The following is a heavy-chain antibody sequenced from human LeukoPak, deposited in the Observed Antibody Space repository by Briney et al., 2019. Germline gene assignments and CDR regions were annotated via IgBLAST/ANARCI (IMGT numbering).Heavy chain of an antibody. CDR3: AKDLYGDYVGDY. Sequence: PGGSLRLSCAASGLTFSSYAMSWVRQAPGKGLEWVSTNADSVKGRFTISRDNSKNTLYLQMNGLRAEDTAVYFCAKDLYGDYVGDYWGQGTLVTVSS. D-gene: IGHD4-17*01. V-gene: IGHV3-23*01. CDR1: GLTFSSYA. J-gene: IGHJ4*02.